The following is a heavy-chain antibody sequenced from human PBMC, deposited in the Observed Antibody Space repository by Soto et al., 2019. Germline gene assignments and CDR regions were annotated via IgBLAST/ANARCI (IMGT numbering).Heavy chain of an antibody. Sequence: GESLKISCKGSGYGFISYWISWVRQMPGKGLEWMGRIDPSDSSTNYSPSFQGHVTISADKSISTAYLQWSSLKASDTAMYYCARHRRSSSWNYFDYWGQGTLVTVSS. J-gene: IGHJ4*02. CDR2: IDPSDSST. D-gene: IGHD6-13*01. CDR3: ARHRRSSSWNYFDY. V-gene: IGHV5-10-1*01. CDR1: GYGFISYW.